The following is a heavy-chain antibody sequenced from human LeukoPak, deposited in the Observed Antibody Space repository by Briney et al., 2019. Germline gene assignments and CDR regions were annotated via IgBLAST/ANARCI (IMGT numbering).Heavy chain of an antibody. CDR3: ARDLGVDSYGYYGMDV. V-gene: IGHV3-48*03. CDR1: GFTFSSYE. CDR2: ISSSGRTI. D-gene: IGHD5-18*01. J-gene: IGHJ6*02. Sequence: PGGSLRLSCAASGFTFSSYEMNWVRQAPGKGLEWVSYISSSGRTIYYADSVKGRFTISRDNTKNSLYLQMNSLRAEDTAVYYCARDLGVDSYGYYGMDVWGQGTTVTVSS.